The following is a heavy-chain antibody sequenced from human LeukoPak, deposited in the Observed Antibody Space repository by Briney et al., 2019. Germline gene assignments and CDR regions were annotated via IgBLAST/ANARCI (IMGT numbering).Heavy chain of an antibody. CDR3: ARGGYYDSSGYPIGY. J-gene: IGHJ4*02. Sequence: QSAGSLRLSCAASGFTFSSYAMHWVRQAPGKGLEWVAVISYDGSNKYYADSVKGRFTISRDNSKNTLYLQMNSLRAEDTAVYYCARGGYYDSSGYPIGYWGQGTLVTVSS. CDR1: GFTFSSYA. V-gene: IGHV3-30-3*01. D-gene: IGHD3-22*01. CDR2: ISYDGSNK.